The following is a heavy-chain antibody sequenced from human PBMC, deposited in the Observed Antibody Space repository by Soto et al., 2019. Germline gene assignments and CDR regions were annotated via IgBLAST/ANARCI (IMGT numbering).Heavy chain of an antibody. CDR2: IIPVFGTP. Sequence: SLKVSWKASGEAFTNYAFSWVRQAPGQGLEWMGGIIPVFGTPDYAQKFQGRVTITADESTRTASMELSSLRSDDTAVYYCARERSVGYCITTTCPKPFYYYAMDVWGQGTTVTVS. J-gene: IGHJ6*02. CDR1: GEAFTNYA. CDR3: ARERSVGYCITTTCPKPFYYYAMDV. D-gene: IGHD2-2*01. V-gene: IGHV1-69*13.